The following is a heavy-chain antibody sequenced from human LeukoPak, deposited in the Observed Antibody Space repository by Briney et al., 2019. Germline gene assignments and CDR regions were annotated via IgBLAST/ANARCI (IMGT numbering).Heavy chain of an antibody. J-gene: IGHJ6*03. V-gene: IGHV3-21*06. CDR2: LSSGPGYR. D-gene: IGHD3-10*01. CDR3: AREEGSGSLDYYYHYMDV. Sequence: GGSLRLSCAASGFSFSDYTINWVRQAPGKGLEWVSSLSSGPGYRSYADSVRGRFTISRDNAENSLYLQMNSLRVEDTAVYYCAREEGSGSLDYYYHYMDVWGKGITVTVSS. CDR1: GFSFSDYT.